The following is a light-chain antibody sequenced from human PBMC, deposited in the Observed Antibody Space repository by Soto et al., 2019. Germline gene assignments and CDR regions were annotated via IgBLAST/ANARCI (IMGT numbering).Light chain of an antibody. Sequence: EIVLTQSPGTLSLSPGEGATLSCRASQSVSSYYLAWYRLKPGQSPSLLIYSTSIRAAGIPDRFSGSGSGTDFTLTISRLQPEDFAVYFCQQYGSSPGTFGQGTKLEIK. V-gene: IGKV3-20*01. CDR2: STS. J-gene: IGKJ1*01. CDR1: QSVSSYY. CDR3: QQYGSSPGT.